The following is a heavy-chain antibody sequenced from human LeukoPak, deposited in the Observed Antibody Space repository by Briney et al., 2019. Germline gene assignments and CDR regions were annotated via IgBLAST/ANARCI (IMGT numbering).Heavy chain of an antibody. CDR1: GGSISTYY. J-gene: IGHJ1*01. D-gene: IGHD6-6*01. CDR3: ARGGAARLHFQN. V-gene: IGHV4-59*01. Sequence: ETLSLTCTVSGGSISTYYWNWIRQPPGKGLEWIGYIYHSGSTNYNPSLQSRVTISVDTSQNQFSLNLNSVTAADTAVYYCARGGAARLHFQNWGQGTLVTVSS. CDR2: IYHSGST.